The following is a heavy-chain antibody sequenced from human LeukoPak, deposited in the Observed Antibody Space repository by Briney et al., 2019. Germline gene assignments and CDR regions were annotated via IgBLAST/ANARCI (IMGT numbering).Heavy chain of an antibody. CDR2: ISGSGGST. Sequence: GGSLRLSCAASGFTFSSHAMHWVRQAPGKGLEWVSAISGSGGSTYYADSVKGRFTISRDNSKNTLYLQMNSLRAEDTAVYYCANLWENYYDSSGAGGFQHWGQGTLVTVSS. CDR1: GFTFSSHA. CDR3: ANLWENYYDSSGAGGFQH. J-gene: IGHJ1*01. V-gene: IGHV3-23*01. D-gene: IGHD3-22*01.